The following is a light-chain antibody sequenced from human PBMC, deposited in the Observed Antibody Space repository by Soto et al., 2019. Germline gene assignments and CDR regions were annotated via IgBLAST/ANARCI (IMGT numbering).Light chain of an antibody. V-gene: IGLV2-14*01. CDR1: SSDIGAYNY. CDR3: SSYTSSTTLPFV. CDR2: GVT. J-gene: IGLJ1*01. Sequence: QSALTQPASVSGSPGQSITISCTGTSSDIGAYNYVSWYQQYPGKAPKLMIYGVTNRPSGVSNRFSGSKSLNTASLTISGLQAEDEAEYYCSSYTSSTTLPFVFGTGTKVTVL.